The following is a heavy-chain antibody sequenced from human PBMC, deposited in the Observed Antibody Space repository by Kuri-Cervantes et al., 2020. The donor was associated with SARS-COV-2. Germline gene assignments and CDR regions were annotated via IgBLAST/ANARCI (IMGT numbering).Heavy chain of an antibody. Sequence: ASVKVSCKASGYTFTGYYMHWVRQAPGQGLEWMGWINPNSGGTNYAQKFQGWVTMTRDTSISTAYMELSRLRSEDTAVYYCARVGPVISPMDVWGQGTTVTVSS. CDR1: GYTFTGYY. J-gene: IGHJ6*02. D-gene: IGHD2-2*01. CDR2: INPNSGGT. V-gene: IGHV1-2*04. CDR3: ARVGPVISPMDV.